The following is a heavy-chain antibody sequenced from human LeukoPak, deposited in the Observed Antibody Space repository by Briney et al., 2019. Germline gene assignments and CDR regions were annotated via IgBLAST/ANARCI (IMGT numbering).Heavy chain of an antibody. J-gene: IGHJ4*02. CDR2: SRNKANTYTT. Sequence: GGSLRLFCAVSVLIFRDHYMHWAPQARGKALVWVGRSRNKANTYTTDYAASVKGRFAISRDDSRTSLYLQMNSLKSDDTAVYYCVRAGSGWYDWGQGTLVTVSS. CDR1: VLIFRDHY. D-gene: IGHD6-19*01. V-gene: IGHV3-72*01. CDR3: VRAGSGWYD.